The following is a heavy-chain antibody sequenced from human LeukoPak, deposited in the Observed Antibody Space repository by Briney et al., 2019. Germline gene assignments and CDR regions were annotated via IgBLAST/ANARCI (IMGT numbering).Heavy chain of an antibody. CDR3: TRGRFSSGWNLLGY. V-gene: IGHV1-2*02. D-gene: IGHD6-19*01. Sequence: EASVKVSCTASGFDFRDYLIHWVRQAPGEGLEWMGSINPDTEDSKIAQQFQGRVTMTRDTSITTVFMDLSGLTSDDTALYYCTRGRFSSGWNLLGYWGQGSLVIVSS. CDR1: GFDFRDYL. CDR2: INPDTEDS. J-gene: IGHJ4*02.